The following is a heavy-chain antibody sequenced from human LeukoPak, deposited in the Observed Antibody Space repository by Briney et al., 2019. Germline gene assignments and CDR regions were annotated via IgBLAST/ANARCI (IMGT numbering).Heavy chain of an antibody. V-gene: IGHV4-4*07. CDR1: GGSISNFY. Sequence: PSETLSLTCSVSGGSISNFYWSWIRQPAGKGLEWIGRIYTSGTTNYNPSLKSRVTMSVDTSKNQISLRLSSVTAADTAVYYCARGGTIFGVLTHWGQGTLATVS. D-gene: IGHD3-3*01. J-gene: IGHJ4*02. CDR3: ARGGTIFGVLTH. CDR2: IYTSGTT.